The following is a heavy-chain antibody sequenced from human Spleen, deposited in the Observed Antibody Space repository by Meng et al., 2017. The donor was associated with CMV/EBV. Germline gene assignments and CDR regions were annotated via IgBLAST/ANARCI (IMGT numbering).Heavy chain of an antibody. J-gene: IGHJ3*02. CDR1: GFTFSGSA. Sequence: GGSLRLSCAAAGFTFSGSAMHWVRQASGKGMEWVSVISSSGDSTYYVDSVKGRFTISRDNSKNALYLQMNSLRAEDTAIYYCATGLNSDSLTLDAFDIWGQGTMVTVSS. D-gene: IGHD1-26*01. CDR2: ISSSGDST. V-gene: IGHV3-23*01. CDR3: ATGLNSDSLTLDAFDI.